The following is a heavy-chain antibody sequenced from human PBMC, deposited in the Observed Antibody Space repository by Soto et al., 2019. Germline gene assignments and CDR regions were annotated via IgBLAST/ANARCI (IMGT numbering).Heavy chain of an antibody. CDR3: ARLRDIAARGNWFDP. CDR1: GWSFSGYY. D-gene: IGHD6-6*01. CDR2: INHSGST. Sequence: PSETLSLTCAVYGWSFSGYYWGWIRQPPGKGLEWIGEINHSGSTNYNPSLKSRVTISVDTSKNQFSLKLSSVTAADTAVYYCARLRDIAARGNWFDPWGQGTLVTVSS. J-gene: IGHJ5*02. V-gene: IGHV4-34*01.